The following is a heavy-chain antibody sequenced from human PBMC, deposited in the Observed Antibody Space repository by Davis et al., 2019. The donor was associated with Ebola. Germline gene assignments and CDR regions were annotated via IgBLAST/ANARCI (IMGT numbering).Heavy chain of an antibody. CDR3: ARRRAIHDLSTNDYFDI. CDR1: GYNFNKYW. Sequence: GESLKISCKGSGYNFNKYWIGWVRQMPGKGLEWMGIIYPGDSDTRYSPSFQGQVTISADKAISTAYLQWSSLKASDTAMYYCARRRAIHDLSTNDYFDIWGQGTLVTVSS. J-gene: IGHJ4*02. V-gene: IGHV5-51*01. D-gene: IGHD5/OR15-5a*01. CDR2: IYPGDSDT.